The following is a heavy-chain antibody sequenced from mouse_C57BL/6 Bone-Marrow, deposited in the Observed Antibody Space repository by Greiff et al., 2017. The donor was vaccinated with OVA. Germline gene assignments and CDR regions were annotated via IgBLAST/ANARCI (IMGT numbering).Heavy chain of an antibody. CDR1: GYSFTGYY. CDR2: INPSTGGT. CDR3: ARSLGLLYPYWYFDV. J-gene: IGHJ1*03. Sequence: VQLQQSGPELVKPGASVKISCKASGYSFTGYYMNWVKQSPEKSLEWIGEINPSTGGTTYNQKFKAKATLTVDTSSSTAYMQLKSLTSEDSAVYYCARSLGLLYPYWYFDVWGTGTTVTVSS. V-gene: IGHV1-42*01. D-gene: IGHD2-12*01.